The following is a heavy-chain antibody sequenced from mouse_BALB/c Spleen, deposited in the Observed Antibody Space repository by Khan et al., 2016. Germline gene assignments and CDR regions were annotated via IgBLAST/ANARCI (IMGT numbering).Heavy chain of an antibody. J-gene: IGHJ4*01. Sequence: EVELVESGGGLIQPGGSLKLSCATSGFTFSDYYMYWGRQTPEKRLEWVAYISNSGSSTYYPDTVKGRFTISRDNAENTLYLQMSRLKSEDTAMYYCAFDNNAMDYWGQGTSVTVSS. D-gene: IGHD1-3*01. CDR2: ISNSGSST. V-gene: IGHV5-12*02. CDR3: AFDNNAMDY. CDR1: GFTFSDYY.